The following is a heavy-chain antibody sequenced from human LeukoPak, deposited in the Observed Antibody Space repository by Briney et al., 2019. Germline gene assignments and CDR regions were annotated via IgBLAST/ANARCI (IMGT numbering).Heavy chain of an antibody. CDR1: GFTFSRNG. Sequence: GGSLRLSCAASGFTFSRNGMAWVRQAPGKGLEWVSSISVSGTYIYYSDSVKGRFTISRDNSKNSLYLQMSSLRGEETAVYYCARSLVPGTYYYYYYMDVWGKGTTVTVSS. CDR3: ARSLVPGTYYYYYYMDV. J-gene: IGHJ6*03. D-gene: IGHD1-1*01. V-gene: IGHV3-21*01. CDR2: ISVSGTYI.